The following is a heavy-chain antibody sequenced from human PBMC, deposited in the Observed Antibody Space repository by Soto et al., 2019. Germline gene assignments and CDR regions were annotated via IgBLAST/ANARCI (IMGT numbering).Heavy chain of an antibody. CDR2: LHADNGDT. J-gene: IGHJ4*02. V-gene: IGHV1-3*01. D-gene: IGHD1-1*01. CDR1: GYTMNKYN. CDR3: ARDGDNRAHFDY. Sequence: QVQLVQSGAEVKRPGASVKISCKASGYTMNKYNMHWVRQAPGQSLEWMGWLHADNGDTKYSPRFQGSVSLNWDTSASTAYMELSSLRSEDTAMYYCARDGDNRAHFDYWGQGTLVSVSS.